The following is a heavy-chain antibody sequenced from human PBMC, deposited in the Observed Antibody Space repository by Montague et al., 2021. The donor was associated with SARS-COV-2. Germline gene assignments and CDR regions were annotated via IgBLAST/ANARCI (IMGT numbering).Heavy chain of an antibody. CDR3: ARGYDYVWGSYRYLHWFDP. CDR1: GGSFSGYY. J-gene: IGHJ5*02. CDR2: INHSGST. D-gene: IGHD3-16*02. V-gene: IGHV4-34*01. Sequence: TLSLTCAVYGGSFSGYYWSWTRQPPGKGLEWIGEINHSGSTNYNPSLKSRVTISVDTSKNQFSLKLSSVTAADTAVYYCARGYDYVWGSYRYLHWFDPWGQGTLVTVSS.